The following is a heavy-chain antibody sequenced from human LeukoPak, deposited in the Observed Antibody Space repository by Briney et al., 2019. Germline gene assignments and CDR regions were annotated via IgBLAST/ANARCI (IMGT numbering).Heavy chain of an antibody. D-gene: IGHD1-7*01. CDR1: GYTFTGYY. CDR3: ARGPTTFWNYGSFDI. J-gene: IGHJ3*02. CDR2: INPNSGGT. V-gene: IGHV1-2*02. Sequence: ASVKVSCKASGYTFTGYYMHWVRQAPGQGLEWMGWINPNSGGTNYAQKFQGRVTMTRDTSISTAYMELSRLRSDDTAVYYCARGPTTFWNYGSFDIWGQGTMVTVSS.